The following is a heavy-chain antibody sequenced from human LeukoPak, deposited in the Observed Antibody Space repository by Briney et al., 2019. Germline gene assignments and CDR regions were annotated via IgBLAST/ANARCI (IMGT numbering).Heavy chain of an antibody. D-gene: IGHD4-17*01. CDR2: INPSGGST. CDR1: GYTFTSYY. Sequence: GASVKVSCKASGYTFTSYYMHWVQQAPGQGLELMGIINPSGGSTSYAQKFQGRVTMTRDTSTSTVYMELSSLRSEDTAVYYCARLTPDYGDSIDYWGQGTLVTVSS. V-gene: IGHV1-46*01. CDR3: ARLTPDYGDSIDY. J-gene: IGHJ4*02.